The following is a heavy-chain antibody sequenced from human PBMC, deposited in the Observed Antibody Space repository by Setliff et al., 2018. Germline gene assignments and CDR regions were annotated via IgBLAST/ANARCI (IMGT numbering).Heavy chain of an antibody. Sequence: ASVKVSCKASGYTFTGYYMHWIRQAPGQGLEWVGWINPNSGVTNYAQKFQGRVTMTRDTSISTAYMELSSLRSDDTAVYYCARVATLIRGVTVNWLDPWGQGTLVTVSS. CDR3: ARVATLIRGVTVNWLDP. V-gene: IGHV1-2*02. CDR2: INPNSGVT. CDR1: GYTFTGYY. D-gene: IGHD3-10*01. J-gene: IGHJ5*02.